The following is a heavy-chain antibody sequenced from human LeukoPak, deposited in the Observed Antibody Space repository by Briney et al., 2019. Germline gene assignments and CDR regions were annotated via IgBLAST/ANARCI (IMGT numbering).Heavy chain of an antibody. D-gene: IGHD6-19*01. J-gene: IGHJ4*02. CDR1: GGTFSSYA. V-gene: IGHV1-69*06. CDR3: ARDLGLVRTGYFDY. Sequence: SVKVSCKASGGTFSSYAISWVRQAPGQGLVWMGRIIPIFGTANYAQKFQGRVTITADKSTSTAYMELSSLRSEDTAVYYCARDLGLVRTGYFDYWGQGTLVTVSS. CDR2: IIPIFGTA.